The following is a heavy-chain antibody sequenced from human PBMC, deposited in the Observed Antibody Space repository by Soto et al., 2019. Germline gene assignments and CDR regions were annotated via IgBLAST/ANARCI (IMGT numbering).Heavy chain of an antibody. Sequence: QVQLVXSGPEVKEPGSSVKLTCKVSGGIFNTYAISWLRQAPGQGLEWMGGIIPIFGTPNYAQRFQGRVTXXXXXSTXXXXXXXXXXXXXXXXXXXXXXDXDYXGSGNYYXRIDFWGQGTLVSVSS. D-gene: IGHD3-10*01. CDR1: GGIFNTYA. CDR3: XXDXDYXGSGNYYXRIDF. J-gene: IGHJ4*02. V-gene: IGHV1-69*01. CDR2: IIPIFGTP.